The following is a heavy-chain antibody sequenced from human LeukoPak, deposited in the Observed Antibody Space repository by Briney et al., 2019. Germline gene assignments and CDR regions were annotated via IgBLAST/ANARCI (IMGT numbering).Heavy chain of an antibody. Sequence: SETLSLTCTVSGGSISSSGYYWSWIRQPPGKGLEWIGTIYYSGSAYYNPSLKTQVTISVDTSKNQFSLKLSSVTAADTAVYYCARSDYYYYMDVWGKGTTVTVSS. CDR1: GGSISSSGYY. CDR2: IYYSGSA. V-gene: IGHV4-39*07. J-gene: IGHJ6*03. CDR3: ARSDYYYYMDV.